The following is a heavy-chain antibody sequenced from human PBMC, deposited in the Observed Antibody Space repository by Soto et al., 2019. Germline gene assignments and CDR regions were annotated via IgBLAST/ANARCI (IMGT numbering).Heavy chain of an antibody. Sequence: QVQLVQSGAEVKKPGASVKVSCKASVYTFISYGLSWVRQAPGQRLEWMGWISAYNYNVKKKYAQKLQGRVTMTTDTSTSKVYMELRSLRSDDTAIYYCARVSSPDLSYYYGMDVWGQGTTVTVSS. D-gene: IGHD6-6*01. CDR1: VYTFISYG. CDR2: ISAYNYNVKK. V-gene: IGHV1-18*01. CDR3: ARVSSPDLSYYYGMDV. J-gene: IGHJ6*02.